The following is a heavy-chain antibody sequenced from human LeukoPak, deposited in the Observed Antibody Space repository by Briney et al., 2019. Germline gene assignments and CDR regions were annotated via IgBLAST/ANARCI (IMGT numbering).Heavy chain of an antibody. D-gene: IGHD2-15*01. CDR3: ARDVEYCSGGSCYAYDY. CDR1: GFTVSSNY. Sequence: GESLKISCAASGFTVSSNYMSWVRQAPGKGLEWVSVIYSGGSTYYADSVKGRFTISRDNSKNTLYLQMNSLRAEDTAVYYCARDVEYCSGGSCYAYDYWGQGTLVTVSS. J-gene: IGHJ4*02. CDR2: IYSGGST. V-gene: IGHV3-53*01.